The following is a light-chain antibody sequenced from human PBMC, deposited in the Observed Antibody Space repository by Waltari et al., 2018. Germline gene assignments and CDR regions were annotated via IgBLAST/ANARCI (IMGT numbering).Light chain of an antibody. J-gene: IGKJ2*01. CDR1: QSVSSSY. CDR3: QQYGSAPYT. Sequence: RASQSVSSSYLAWYQQKPGQAPRLLIYGASSRATGIPDRFSGSGSGTDFTLTISRLEPEDFAVYYCQQYGSAPYTFGQGTKLEIK. CDR2: GAS. V-gene: IGKV3-20*01.